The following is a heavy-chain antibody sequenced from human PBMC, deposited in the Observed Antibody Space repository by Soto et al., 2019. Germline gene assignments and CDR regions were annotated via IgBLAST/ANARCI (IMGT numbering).Heavy chain of an antibody. CDR3: ARDHLEGNGFDP. CDR2: LYHSGST. CDR1: GGSISSGGYS. J-gene: IGHJ5*02. V-gene: IGHV4-30-2*01. Sequence: QLQLQESGSGLVRPSQTLSLTCAVSGGSISSGGYSWNWIRQPPGKGLEWIGYLYHSGSTLYTRSIKTRVATTVDTSKNQFCLKLPSVTAADTAGYSYARDHLEGNGFDPWGQGTLVTVSS.